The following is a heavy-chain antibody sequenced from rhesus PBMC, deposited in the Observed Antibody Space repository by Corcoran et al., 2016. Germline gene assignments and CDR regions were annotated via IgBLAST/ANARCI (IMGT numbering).Heavy chain of an antibody. D-gene: IGHD6-31*01. CDR3: ATRPRDSAWYYVFDF. CDR1: GCPLSDKLV. Sequence: QVQLQESGPGPVKASENLAPTCAVPGCPLSDKLVWRWIRQPPGKGVEWIGYMYGSGGTTKSNPSLRNRVTISINTSQNQFSRGLTSVTAADTAVYYCATRPRDSAWYYVFDFWGQGLRVAVSS. V-gene: IGHV4-106*01. J-gene: IGHJ3*01. CDR2: MYGSGGTT.